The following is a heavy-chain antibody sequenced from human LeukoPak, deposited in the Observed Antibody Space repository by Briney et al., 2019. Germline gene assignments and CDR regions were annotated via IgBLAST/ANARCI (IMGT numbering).Heavy chain of an antibody. CDR2: INPSGST. CDR1: GGSFSGYY. Sequence: SETLSLTCAVYGGSFSGYYWSWIRQPPGKGLEWIGEINPSGSTNYNPSLKSRVTISVDTSKNQFSLKLSSVTAADTAVYYCAGGVATVYQLLFGLGGRGYYFDYWGQGTLVTVSS. CDR3: AGGVATVYQLLFGLGGRGYYFDY. D-gene: IGHD2-2*01. V-gene: IGHV4-34*01. J-gene: IGHJ4*02.